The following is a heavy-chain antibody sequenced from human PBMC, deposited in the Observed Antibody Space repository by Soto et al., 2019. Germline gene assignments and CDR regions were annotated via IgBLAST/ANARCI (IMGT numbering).Heavy chain of an antibody. V-gene: IGHV3-23*01. Sequence: EVKVLDSGGGLVQPGGSLRLSCAVSGFTFSNYAMSWVRQAPGKGLEWVSHITAGGTTYYADSVKGRFIISRDISRNTLYLQMSSLRAEDTALYYCTRQRLDSSSSVWFDPWVQGTLVTVSS. CDR3: TRQRLDSSSSVWFDP. J-gene: IGHJ5*02. CDR1: GFTFSNYA. D-gene: IGHD6-6*01. CDR2: ITAGGTT.